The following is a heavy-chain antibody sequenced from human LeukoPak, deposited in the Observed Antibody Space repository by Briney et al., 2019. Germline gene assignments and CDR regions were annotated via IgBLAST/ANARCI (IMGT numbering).Heavy chain of an antibody. J-gene: IGHJ4*02. V-gene: IGHV3-23*01. CDR1: GFTFSSYA. CDR2: ISGSGGSS. CDR3: AKVPPYYYGSGYEYYFDY. Sequence: GVSLRLSCAASGFTFSSYAMSWVRQAPGRGLEWVSGISGSGGSSYYADSVKGRFTISRDNSKKTLYLQMNSLRAEDTAVYYCAKVPPYYYGSGYEYYFDYWGQGTLVTVSS. D-gene: IGHD3-10*01.